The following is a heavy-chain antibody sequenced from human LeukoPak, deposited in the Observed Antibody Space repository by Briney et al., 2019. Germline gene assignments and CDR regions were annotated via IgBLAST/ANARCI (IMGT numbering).Heavy chain of an antibody. CDR3: AKGRGTAVTSAANY. CDR1: GGSITTTN. J-gene: IGHJ4*02. D-gene: IGHD4-17*01. CDR2: ISGSGDNT. V-gene: IGHV3-23*01. Sequence: PSGTLSLTCAVSGGSITTTNWWSWVRQAPGKGLEWVSSISGSGDNTYYADSVKDRFSISRDNSKTTVSLQMNSLRAEDTAVYYCAKGRGTAVTSAANYWGQGTLVTVSS.